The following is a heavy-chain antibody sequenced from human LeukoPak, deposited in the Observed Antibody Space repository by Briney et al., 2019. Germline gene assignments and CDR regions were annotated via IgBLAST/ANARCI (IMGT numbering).Heavy chain of an antibody. J-gene: IGHJ4*02. Sequence: GGSLRLSCAASGFTFSDYYMSWIRQAPGKGLEWVSAISSSGSTVYYADSVKGRFTISRDNAKNSLYLQMNSLRAEDTAVYYCATEPPFGGYPDYWGQGTLVTVSS. D-gene: IGHD5-12*01. CDR3: ATEPPFGGYPDY. V-gene: IGHV3-11*04. CDR1: GFTFSDYY. CDR2: ISSSGSTV.